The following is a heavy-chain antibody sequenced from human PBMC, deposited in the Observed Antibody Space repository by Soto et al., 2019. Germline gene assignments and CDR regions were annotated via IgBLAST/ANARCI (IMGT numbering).Heavy chain of an antibody. CDR3: AVTKRKSYCSSTSCYMVLGWFDP. D-gene: IGHD2-2*01. CDR1: GGTFSSYA. CDR2: IIPIFGTA. Sequence: TVKVSCKASGGTFSSYAISWVRQAPGQGLEWMGGIIPIFGTANYAQKFQGRVTITADESTSTAYMELSSLRSEDTAVYYCAVTKRKSYCSSTSCYMVLGWFDPWGQGTLVTVSS. J-gene: IGHJ5*02. V-gene: IGHV1-69*13.